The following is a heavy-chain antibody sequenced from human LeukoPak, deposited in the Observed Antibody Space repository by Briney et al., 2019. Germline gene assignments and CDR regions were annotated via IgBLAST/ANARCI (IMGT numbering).Heavy chain of an antibody. D-gene: IGHD3-3*01. V-gene: IGHV1-69*05. Sequence: SVKVSCKASGGTFSSYAISWVRQAPGQGLEWMGGIIPIFGTANYAQKFQGRVTITTDESTSTAYMELSSLRSEDTAVHYCARDGEITIFGVVTPNWFDPWGQGTLVTVSS. CDR1: GGTFSSYA. J-gene: IGHJ5*02. CDR3: ARDGEITIFGVVTPNWFDP. CDR2: IIPIFGTA.